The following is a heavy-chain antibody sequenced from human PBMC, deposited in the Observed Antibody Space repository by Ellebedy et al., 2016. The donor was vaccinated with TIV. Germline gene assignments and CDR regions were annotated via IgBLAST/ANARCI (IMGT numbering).Heavy chain of an antibody. Sequence: SETLSLXCTVSGGSITTAYWTWIRQPPGKGLEWLGSVFHIGSAHYNPSLKSRVTMSVDTSKNQFSLKLRSATAADTAVYFCARDTMTVWGEGWYYGMDVWGHGTTVTVSS. D-gene: IGHD3-22*01. CDR3: ARDTMTVWGEGWYYGMDV. CDR1: GGSITTAY. V-gene: IGHV4-59*01. J-gene: IGHJ6*02. CDR2: VFHIGSA.